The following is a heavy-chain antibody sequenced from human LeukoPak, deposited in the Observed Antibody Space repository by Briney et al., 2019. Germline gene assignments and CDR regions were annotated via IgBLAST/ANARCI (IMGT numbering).Heavy chain of an antibody. CDR2: INPSRGDT. J-gene: IGHJ5*01. D-gene: IGHD3-3*01. CDR1: GYSFTDYH. CDR3: ARGDYSNGYPYQIDS. V-gene: IGHV1-2*02. Sequence: VASVKVSCKASGYSFTDYHINWVRQAPGQGLEWMGWINPSRGDTRYAQKFQDRVTMTRDTPITTAFLDLSSLTSDDTAVYYCARGDYSNGYPYQIDSWGQGTLVTVSS.